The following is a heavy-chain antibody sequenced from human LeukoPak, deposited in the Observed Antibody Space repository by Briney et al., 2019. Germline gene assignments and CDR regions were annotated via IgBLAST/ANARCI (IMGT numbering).Heavy chain of an antibody. CDR3: ARDRAGGDYTFDY. Sequence: PGGSLRLSCAASGFTFSSYAMSWVRQAPGKGLEWVSSFSGSGGSTYYADSVKGRFTISRDNAKNSLYLQMNSLRAEATAVYYCARDRAGGDYTFDYWGQGTLVTVSS. D-gene: IGHD4-17*01. CDR2: FSGSGGST. V-gene: IGHV3-23*01. J-gene: IGHJ4*02. CDR1: GFTFSSYA.